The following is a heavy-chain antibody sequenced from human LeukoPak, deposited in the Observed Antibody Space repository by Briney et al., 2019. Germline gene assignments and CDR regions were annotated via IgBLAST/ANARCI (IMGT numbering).Heavy chain of an antibody. CDR2: ISYDGSNK. Sequence: GGSLRLSCAASGFTFSSFGMHWVRQAPGKGLEWVAVISYDGSNKCYADSVKGRFTISRDNSKNTLYLQMNSLRAEDTAVYYCAKAGIVALFDYWGQGTLVTVSS. CDR3: AKAGIVALFDY. J-gene: IGHJ4*02. V-gene: IGHV3-30*18. D-gene: IGHD5-12*01. CDR1: GFTFSSFG.